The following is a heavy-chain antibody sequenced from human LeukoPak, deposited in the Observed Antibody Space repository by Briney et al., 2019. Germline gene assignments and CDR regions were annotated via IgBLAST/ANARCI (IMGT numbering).Heavy chain of an antibody. D-gene: IGHD6-19*01. Sequence: GGSLRLSCAASVFTSRGYAMRWVRQAPGKGREWVSGISASGGRIYYADSVKGRFTISRDNSENTLYLQMNSLRDEDTTVYYRAKDQGSGPTDWFDPWGQGTLVTVSS. CDR2: ISASGGRI. CDR3: AKDQGSGPTDWFDP. CDR1: VFTSRGYA. V-gene: IGHV3-23*01. J-gene: IGHJ5*02.